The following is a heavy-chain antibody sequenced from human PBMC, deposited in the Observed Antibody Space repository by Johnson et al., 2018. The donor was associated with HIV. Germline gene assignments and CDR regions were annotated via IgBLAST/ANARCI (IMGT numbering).Heavy chain of an antibody. D-gene: IGHD1-26*01. Sequence: EVQLVESGGGLIQPGGSLRLSCAASGFTVSSNYMSWVRQAPGKGLEWVSVIYSGGSTYYADSVKGRFTISRDNAKNSLYLQMNSLRAEDTALYYCAREGLLRSMWTFDIWGQGTMVTVSS. J-gene: IGHJ3*02. CDR2: IYSGGST. CDR1: GFTVSSNY. V-gene: IGHV3-53*01. CDR3: AREGLLRSMWTFDI.